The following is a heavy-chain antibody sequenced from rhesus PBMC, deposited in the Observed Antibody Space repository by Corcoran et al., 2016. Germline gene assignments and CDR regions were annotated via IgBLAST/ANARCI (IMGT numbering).Heavy chain of an antibody. Sequence: QVQLQASVQGLVKPPQPLPPTCANSAASDSNNRTRWNVNGQSPSRVLEWRGRTYYCSKCYHQYSQSVQHRIHLNPDTSKNQFSLQLNSVTPEDMAVYYCAKSLSLDVWGRGILVTVSS. J-gene: IGHJ5-2*02. CDR2: TYYCSKCYH. V-gene: IGHV6-1*01. CDR1: AASDSNNRTR. CDR3: AKSLSLDV.